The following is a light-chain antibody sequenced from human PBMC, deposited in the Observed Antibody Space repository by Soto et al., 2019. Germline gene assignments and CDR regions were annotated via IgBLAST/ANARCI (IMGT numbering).Light chain of an antibody. Sequence: EIVLTQSPATLSWSPGERATLSCRASQSVSSYLAWYQQKPGQAPRLIIYGVYTRAPGIPDRFSGSGSGTEFTLTIRRLQSEDFAVYYCQKYHSWPPRTFGKGNTGDIK. CDR1: QSVSSY. V-gene: IGKV3D-15*01. J-gene: IGKJ1*01. CDR3: QKYHSWPPRT. CDR2: GVY.